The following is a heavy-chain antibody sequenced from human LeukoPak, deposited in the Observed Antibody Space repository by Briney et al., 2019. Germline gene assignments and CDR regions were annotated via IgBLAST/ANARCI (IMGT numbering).Heavy chain of an antibody. CDR3: AKGSYYDSSGSFYFDY. Sequence: GGSLRLSCAASGFTFSSYAMSWVRQAPGKGLEWVSGISGSGDNTYYADSVKGRFTISRDNSKNTLYVQVSSLGTEDTAAYYCAKGSYYDSSGSFYFDYWGQGTLVTVSS. D-gene: IGHD3-22*01. V-gene: IGHV3-23*01. J-gene: IGHJ4*02. CDR1: GFTFSSYA. CDR2: ISGSGDNT.